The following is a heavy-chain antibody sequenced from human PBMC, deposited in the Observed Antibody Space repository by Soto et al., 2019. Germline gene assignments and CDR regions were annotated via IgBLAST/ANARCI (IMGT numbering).Heavy chain of an antibody. CDR1: GGSINSNNYY. Sequence: SETLSLTCIVSGGSINSNNYYWGWIRQPPGKGLEWIGSIYYSGYTYYNPSLKSRITTSLDTSKNQVSLKLSSVTAADTAVYYCARHVGPGSYADWYFDIWGRGTLVTVYS. D-gene: IGHD3-10*01. J-gene: IGHJ2*01. CDR3: ARHVGPGSYADWYFDI. CDR2: IYYSGYT. V-gene: IGHV4-39*01.